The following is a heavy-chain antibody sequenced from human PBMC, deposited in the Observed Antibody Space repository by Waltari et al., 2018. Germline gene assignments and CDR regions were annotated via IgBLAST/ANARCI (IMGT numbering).Heavy chain of an antibody. D-gene: IGHD3-10*01. J-gene: IGHJ4*02. V-gene: IGHV4-39*02. CDR1: VFRFSCYR. CDR2: VYYNGNV. Sequence: VQLVESGGGLVQPGGSLRLSCAAPVFRFSCYRLPWVRQVPGKGPEWIGSVYYNGNVYYNPSLESRVTMSVDTSKNHFSLDLESVTTPDTSIYFCARSFGGSGSYKFDCWGQGILVTVSS. CDR3: ARSFGGSGSYKFDC.